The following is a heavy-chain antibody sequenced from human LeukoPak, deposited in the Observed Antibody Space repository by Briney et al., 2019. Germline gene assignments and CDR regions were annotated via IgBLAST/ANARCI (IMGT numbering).Heavy chain of an antibody. Sequence: SETLSLTCTVSGGSISGYYWSWIRQPPGKGLEWIGYIYDSGSTNYNPSLKSRVTISVDTSKNQFSLKVISVTAADTAVYYCARLGSSWPRYYGMDVWGQGTTVTVSS. J-gene: IGHJ6*02. CDR2: IYDSGST. V-gene: IGHV4-59*12. D-gene: IGHD6-13*01. CDR1: GGSISGYY. CDR3: ARLGSSWPRYYGMDV.